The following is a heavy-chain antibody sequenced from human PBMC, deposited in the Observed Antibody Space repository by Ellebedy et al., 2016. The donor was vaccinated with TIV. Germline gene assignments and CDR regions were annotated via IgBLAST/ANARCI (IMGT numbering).Heavy chain of an antibody. V-gene: IGHV3-48*02. Sequence: PGGSLRLSCAASGFTFSSYSMTWVRQAPGKGLEWVSSITGISSNIYYADSVKGRFTISRDNAKNSLYLQMNSLRDEDTAVYYCARGGYGDYWGQGTLVTVSS. CDR2: ITGISSNI. CDR1: GFTFSSYS. CDR3: ARGGYGDY. J-gene: IGHJ4*02. D-gene: IGHD5-12*01.